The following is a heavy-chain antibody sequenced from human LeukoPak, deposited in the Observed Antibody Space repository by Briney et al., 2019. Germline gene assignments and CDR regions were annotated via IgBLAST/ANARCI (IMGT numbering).Heavy chain of an antibody. D-gene: IGHD3-9*01. CDR1: GFTFSSYA. CDR3: AKGPYYDILTGYFY. V-gene: IGHV3-23*01. CDR2: ISGSGGST. J-gene: IGHJ4*02. Sequence: GGSLRLSCAASGFTFSSYAMSWVRQAPGKGLEWVSAISGSGGSTYYADSVKGRFSISRDNSKNTLYLQMNSLRAEDTAVYYCAKGPYYDILTGYFYWGQGTLVTVSS.